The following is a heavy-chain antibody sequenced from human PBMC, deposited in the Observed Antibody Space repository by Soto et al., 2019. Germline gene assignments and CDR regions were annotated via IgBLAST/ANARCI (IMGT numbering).Heavy chain of an antibody. CDR1: GGTFVSSA. J-gene: IGHJ5*02. D-gene: IGHD2-8*01. V-gene: IGHV1-69*01. CDR3: AKKNPHGDSNKAWLDP. Sequence: QVQLLQSGPELREPGSSVRVSCTPSGGTFVSSAFAWVRQAPGGKIEWMGGIIPILGTTKYSEKFLGRLTIRADDSSRTAYLELNSLTFDDTAVYFCAKKNPHGDSNKAWLDPWGPGTLVTVST. CDR2: IIPILGTT.